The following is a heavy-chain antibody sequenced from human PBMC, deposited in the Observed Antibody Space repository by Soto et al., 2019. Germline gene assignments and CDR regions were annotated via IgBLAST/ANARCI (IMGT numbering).Heavy chain of an antibody. V-gene: IGHV1-18*04. Sequence: QVQLVQSGAEVKKPGASVKVSCKASGYTFTSYGISWVRQAPGQGLEWMGWISAYNGNTHYAQKLQGRVTMTTDTSTSTAYMELRSLRSDDTAVYYCARGVPRYCSSTSCSTAFDYWGQGTLVTVSS. CDR2: ISAYNGNT. D-gene: IGHD2-2*01. CDR3: ARGVPRYCSSTSCSTAFDY. J-gene: IGHJ4*02. CDR1: GYTFTSYG.